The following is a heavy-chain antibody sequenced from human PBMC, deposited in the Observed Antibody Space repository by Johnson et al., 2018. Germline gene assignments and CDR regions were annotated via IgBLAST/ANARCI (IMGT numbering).Heavy chain of an antibody. CDR1: GFTFSTCG. D-gene: IGHD2-8*01. V-gene: IGHV3-7*01. CDR3: ARHALPPNFPFFYYHMDV. CDR2: IKQDGRET. J-gene: IGHJ6*03. Sequence: VQLVQSGGGVVQPGRSLRLSCAASGFTFSTCGMHWVRQAPGKGLEWVANIKQDGRETYYVDSVKGRFTISRDNAKNSLYLQMNSLRAEDTAVYYCARHALPPNFPFFYYHMDVWGKGTTVTVSS.